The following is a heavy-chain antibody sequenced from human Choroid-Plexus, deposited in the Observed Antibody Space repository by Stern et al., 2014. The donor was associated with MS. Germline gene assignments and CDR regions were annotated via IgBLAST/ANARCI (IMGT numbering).Heavy chain of an antibody. J-gene: IGHJ5*02. D-gene: IGHD2/OR15-2a*01. Sequence: VQLVESGGGVVKPGRPLRLSCVASGFTFGSCAMPWVRKAPGQGLEWVAGVSYDGSNKYYSVSVKGRFTISRDNSQNTLYMQMISLMPEDTSVYYCAKDRQYLTYFFDHWGQGSLVTVSS. CDR3: AKDRQYLTYFFDH. CDR1: GFTFGSCA. CDR2: VSYDGSNK. V-gene: IGHV3-30*18.